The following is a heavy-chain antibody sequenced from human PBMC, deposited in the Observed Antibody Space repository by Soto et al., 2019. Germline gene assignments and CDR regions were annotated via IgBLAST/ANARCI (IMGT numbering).Heavy chain of an antibody. CDR3: ARATVVTGFDP. CDR2: IYYSGNT. Sequence: QVQLQESGPGLVKPSETLSLTCTVSGGSISSDYWTWIRLPPGKGLEWIGYIYYSGNTNYNPSLKSRVTISVDRSKNQFSLKLTSVTAADTAVYYWARATVVTGFDPWGQGTLVTVSS. CDR1: GGSISSDY. V-gene: IGHV4-59*01. J-gene: IGHJ5*02. D-gene: IGHD4-17*01.